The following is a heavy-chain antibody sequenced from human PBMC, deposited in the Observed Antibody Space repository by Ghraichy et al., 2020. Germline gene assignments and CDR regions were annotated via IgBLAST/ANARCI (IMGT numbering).Heavy chain of an antibody. D-gene: IGHD3-9*01. Sequence: GESLNISCAASGFTFSSYSMNWVRQAPGKGPEWVSSISSSSSYIHYADSVKGRFTISRDNAKNSLYLQMNSLRAEDTAVHYCARGDYDILTGYYSGHYYFDYWGQGTLVTVSS. J-gene: IGHJ4*02. CDR1: GFTFSSYS. CDR2: ISSSSSYI. V-gene: IGHV3-21*01. CDR3: ARGDYDILTGYYSGHYYFDY.